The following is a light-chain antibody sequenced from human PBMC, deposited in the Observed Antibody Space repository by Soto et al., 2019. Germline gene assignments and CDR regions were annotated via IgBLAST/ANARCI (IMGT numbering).Light chain of an antibody. Sequence: DIQMTQSPSSLSASLGDRVTVTCRASQSISSNLNWYQQKPGKAPKLLVYAASTLQTGVPSRFRGSGSGTEFTLTISSLQPDDFETYYCQHYNSYSEAFGQGTKVDIK. CDR3: QHYNSYSEA. CDR1: QSISSN. CDR2: AAS. J-gene: IGKJ1*01. V-gene: IGKV1-9*01.